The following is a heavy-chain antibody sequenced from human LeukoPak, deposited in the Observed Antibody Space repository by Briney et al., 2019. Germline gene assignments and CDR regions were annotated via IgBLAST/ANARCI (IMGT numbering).Heavy chain of an antibody. V-gene: IGHV1-58*01. CDR3: AAEPQYYYDSSGYSY. CDR2: IVVGSGNT. D-gene: IGHD3-22*01. J-gene: IGHJ4*02. CDR1: GFTFTSSA. Sequence: SVTVSCKASGFTFTSSAVQWVRQARGQRLEWIGWIVVGSGNTNYAQKFQERVTITRDMSTSTAYMELSSLRSEDTAVYYCAAEPQYYYDSSGYSYWGQGTLVTVSS.